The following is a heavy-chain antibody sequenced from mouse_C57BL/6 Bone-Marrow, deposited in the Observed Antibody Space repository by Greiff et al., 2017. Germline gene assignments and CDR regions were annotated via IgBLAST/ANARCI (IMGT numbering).Heavy chain of an antibody. V-gene: IGHV1-55*01. Sequence: QVQLQQPGAELVKPGASVKMSCKASGYTFTSYWMNWVKQSPGQGLEWIGEINPGDGTTNYNQKFKGKATLTVDTSSSTAYMQLSSLASEDSAVYYCARDYYSYPFDYWGQGTLVTVSA. CDR3: ARDYYSYPFDY. D-gene: IGHD2-12*01. J-gene: IGHJ3*01. CDR2: INPGDGTT. CDR1: GYTFTSYW.